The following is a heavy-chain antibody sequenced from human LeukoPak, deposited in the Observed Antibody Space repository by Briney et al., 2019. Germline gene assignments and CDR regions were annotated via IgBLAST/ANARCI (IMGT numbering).Heavy chain of an antibody. CDR2: ISSSSSYI. Sequence: GGSLRLSCAASGFTFSSYSMNWVRQAPGKGLEWVSSISSSSSYIYYADSVKGRFTISRDNAKNSLYLQMNSLRAEDTAVYYCARVRYDFWSGYYEVGYYYMDVWGKGTTVTVSS. CDR3: ARVRYDFWSGYYEVGYYYMDV. V-gene: IGHV3-21*01. J-gene: IGHJ6*03. CDR1: GFTFSSYS. D-gene: IGHD3-3*01.